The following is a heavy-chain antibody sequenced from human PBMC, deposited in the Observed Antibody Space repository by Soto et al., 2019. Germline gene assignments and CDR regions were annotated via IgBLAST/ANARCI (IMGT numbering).Heavy chain of an antibody. CDR3: ARSIAAAPIYFQH. D-gene: IGHD6-13*01. CDR1: GGSIRSYY. V-gene: IGHV4-59*01. J-gene: IGHJ1*01. CDR2: IYYSGST. Sequence: PSETLRLTSTVSGGSIRSYYWSWIGLRLVKGLEWIGYIYYSGSTNYHPPLKSRVTISVDPSKNQFSLKLSSVTAADTAVYYCARSIAAAPIYFQHWGQCTLLTVS.